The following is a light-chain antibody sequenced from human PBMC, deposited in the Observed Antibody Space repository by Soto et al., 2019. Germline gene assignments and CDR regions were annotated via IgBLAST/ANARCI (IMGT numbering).Light chain of an antibody. CDR3: CSYASNPYV. J-gene: IGLJ1*01. CDR1: SSDVGSYNS. Sequence: QSVLTQPASVSGSPGQSIAISCTGTSSDVGSYNSVSWYQQHPGKAPKLMIYEGSKRPSGVSDRFSGSKSGNTASLTISGLQAEDEADYYCCSYASNPYVFGTGTKLTVL. V-gene: IGLV2-23*01. CDR2: EGS.